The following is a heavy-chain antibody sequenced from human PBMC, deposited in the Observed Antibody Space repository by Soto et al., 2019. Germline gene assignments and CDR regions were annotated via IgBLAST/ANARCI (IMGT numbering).Heavy chain of an antibody. CDR2: INPSGGST. J-gene: IGHJ4*02. CDR3: ARVAGFDIVATILYY. D-gene: IGHD5-12*01. V-gene: IGHV1-46*03. CDR1: GYTFTSYY. Sequence: ASVKVSCKASGYTFTSYYIHWVRQAPGQGLEWMGIINPSGGSTSYAQKSQGRVTMTRDTSTSTVYMELSSLRSEDTAVYYCARVAGFDIVATILYYWGQGTLVTVSS.